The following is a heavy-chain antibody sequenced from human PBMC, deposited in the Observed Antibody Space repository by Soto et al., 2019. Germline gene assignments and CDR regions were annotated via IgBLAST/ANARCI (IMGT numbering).Heavy chain of an antibody. CDR2: ISSNGGST. CDR3: ARGYSSSWYSDYYYYYMDV. D-gene: IGHD6-13*01. CDR1: GFTFSSYA. J-gene: IGHJ6*03. Sequence: EVQLVESGGGLVQPGGSLRLSCAASGFTFSSYAMHWVRQAPGKGLEYVSAISSNGGSTYYANSVKGRFTISRDNSKNPLYLQMGSLRAEDMAVYYCARGYSSSWYSDYYYYYMDVWGKGTTVTVSS. V-gene: IGHV3-64*01.